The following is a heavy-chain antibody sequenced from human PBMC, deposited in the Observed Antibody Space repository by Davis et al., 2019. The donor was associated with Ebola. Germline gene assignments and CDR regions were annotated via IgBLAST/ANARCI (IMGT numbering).Heavy chain of an antibody. Sequence: MPSETLSLTCTVSGGSISSYYWSWIRQPPGRGLEWIGYIYYSGSTNYNPSLKSRVTISVDTSKNQFSLKLSSVTAADTAVYYCARDLGMIAAAGYFDYWGQGTLVTVSS. CDR3: ARDLGMIAAAGYFDY. J-gene: IGHJ4*02. CDR1: GGSISSYY. D-gene: IGHD6-13*01. V-gene: IGHV4-59*01. CDR2: IYYSGST.